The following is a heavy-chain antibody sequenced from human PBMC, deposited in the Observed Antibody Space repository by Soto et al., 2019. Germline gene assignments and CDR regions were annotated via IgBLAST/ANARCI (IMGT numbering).Heavy chain of an antibody. CDR2: ISDSGRTI. D-gene: IGHD3-3*01. CDR3: ARDLLHYDFWSGYSAYFYYGMDV. Sequence: MRLSCAASGFTFSSYEMNWVRQAPGMGLEWVSYISDSGRTIYYADSVKGRFTVSRDNAQNSLFLQMNSLRAEDTAVYYCARDLLHYDFWSGYSAYFYYGMDVWGPGTTVTV. J-gene: IGHJ6*02. V-gene: IGHV3-48*03. CDR1: GFTFSSYE.